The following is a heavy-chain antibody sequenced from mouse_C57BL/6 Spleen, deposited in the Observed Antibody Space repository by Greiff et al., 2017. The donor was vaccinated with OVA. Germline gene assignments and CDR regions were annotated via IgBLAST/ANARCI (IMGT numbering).Heavy chain of an antibody. CDR2: IHPSDSDT. V-gene: IGHV1-74*01. CDR3: AIYYSNYIDV. CDR1: GYTFTSYW. J-gene: IGHJ1*03. D-gene: IGHD2-5*01. Sequence: QVQLQQPGAELVKPGASVTVSCKASGYTFTSYWMHWVKQRPGQGLEWIGRIHPSDSDTNYNQKFKGMSTLTVDNSSSTAYMQLSSVTSEDSAVYYCAIYYSNYIDVWGTGTTVTVSS.